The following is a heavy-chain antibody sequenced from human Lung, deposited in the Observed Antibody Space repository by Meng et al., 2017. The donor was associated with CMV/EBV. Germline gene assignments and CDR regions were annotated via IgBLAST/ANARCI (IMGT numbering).Heavy chain of an antibody. D-gene: IGHD3-10*01. CDR1: GYTFTSYD. CDR3: ARGQGTGWLDP. J-gene: IGHJ5*02. V-gene: IGHV1-8*03. CDR2: MNPNSGNT. Sequence: SXXVSCKASGYTFTSYDINWVRQATGQGLEWMGWMNPNSGNTGYVQKFQGRVTITRNTSISTVYMELSSLRSEDTAVYYCARGQGTGWLDPWCQGTLVTVSS.